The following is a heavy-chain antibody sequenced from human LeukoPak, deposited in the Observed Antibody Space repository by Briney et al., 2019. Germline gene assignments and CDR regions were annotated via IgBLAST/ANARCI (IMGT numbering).Heavy chain of an antibody. CDR3: TKSTDYWYYGMDV. CDR2: IGANVGST. Sequence: GGSLRLSCVASGFTFSTFAMYWLRQAPGKGLEWVSAIGANVGSTSYADSVRGRFTISRDNSRNTLYLQMSSLRTDDTATYYCTKSTDYWYYGMDVWAKGPPSLSR. D-gene: IGHD2-8*02. CDR1: GFTFSTFA. J-gene: IGHJ6*02. V-gene: IGHV3-23*01.